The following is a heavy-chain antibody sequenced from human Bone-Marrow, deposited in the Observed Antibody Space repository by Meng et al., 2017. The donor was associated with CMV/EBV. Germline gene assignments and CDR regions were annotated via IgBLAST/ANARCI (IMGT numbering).Heavy chain of an antibody. CDR3: ASIRGYWGYFDY. CDR2: ISSSSSYI. Sequence: ETLSLTCAASGFTFSSYSMNWVRQAPGKGLEWVSSISSSSSYIYYADSVKGRFTISRDNAKNSLYLQMNSLRAEDTAVYYCASIRGYWGYFDYWGQGTRVTVSS. CDR1: GFTFSSYS. D-gene: IGHD7-27*01. J-gene: IGHJ4*02. V-gene: IGHV3-21*01.